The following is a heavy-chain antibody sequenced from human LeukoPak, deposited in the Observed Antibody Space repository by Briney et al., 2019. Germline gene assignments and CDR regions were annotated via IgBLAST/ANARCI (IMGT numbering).Heavy chain of an antibody. D-gene: IGHD1-1*01. Sequence: GESLKISCKGFGYSFSTCWTGWVRQMPGKGLEWMGVIYPGDSDTIYSPSFRDQVTMSADRSISTAYLQWSSLKASDTAIYYCARWATGSSGFDYWGQGSLVTVSS. CDR2: IYPGDSDT. J-gene: IGHJ4*02. CDR1: GYSFSTCW. V-gene: IGHV5-51*01. CDR3: ARWATGSSGFDY.